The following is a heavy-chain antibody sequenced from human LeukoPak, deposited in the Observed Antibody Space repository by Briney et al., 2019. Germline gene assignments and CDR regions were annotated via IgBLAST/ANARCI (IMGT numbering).Heavy chain of an antibody. J-gene: IGHJ5*02. CDR1: GFTFSSYS. Sequence: GGSLRLSCAASGFTFSSYSMNWVRQAPGKGLEWVSSISSSSSYIYYADSVKGRFTISRDNAKNSLYLQMNSLRAEDTAVYYCARDSGYFDSGSWFDPWGQGTLVTVSS. CDR3: ARDSGYFDSGSWFDP. D-gene: IGHD3-9*01. V-gene: IGHV3-21*01. CDR2: ISSSSSYI.